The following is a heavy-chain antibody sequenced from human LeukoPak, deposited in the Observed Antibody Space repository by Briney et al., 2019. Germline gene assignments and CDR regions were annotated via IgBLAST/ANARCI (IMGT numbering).Heavy chain of an antibody. CDR1: GFTFSSYS. Sequence: GGSLRLSCAASGFTFSSYSMNWVRLAPGKGLEWVSYISSSGSTIYYADSVKGRFTISRDNAKNSLYLQMNSLRAEDTAVYYCARDEGQQLVLYFDYWGQGTLVTVSS. CDR3: ARDEGQQLVLYFDY. J-gene: IGHJ4*02. CDR2: ISSSGSTI. D-gene: IGHD6-13*01. V-gene: IGHV3-48*04.